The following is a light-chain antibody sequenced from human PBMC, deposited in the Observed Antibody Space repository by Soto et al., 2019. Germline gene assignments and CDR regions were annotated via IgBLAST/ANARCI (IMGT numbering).Light chain of an antibody. Sequence: DIQMTQSPSSLSASVGDRVTITCRASQTISSYLNWYQQKPGEAPKLLIYAASNLQSGVPSRFSGGGSGTDFSLTITSLQPEDFATYYCHQSYRTPVTFGGGNRVEIK. CDR3: HQSYRTPVT. V-gene: IGKV1-39*01. CDR1: QTISSY. CDR2: AAS. J-gene: IGKJ4*01.